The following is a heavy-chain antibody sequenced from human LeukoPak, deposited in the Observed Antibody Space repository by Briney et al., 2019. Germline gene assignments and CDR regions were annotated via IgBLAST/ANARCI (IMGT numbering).Heavy chain of an antibody. CDR3: ARDRSSSWKY. V-gene: IGHV4-59*01. Sequence: ASETLSLTCTVSGVSISNYYWSWIRQPPGKGLEWIGYIYYSGSTNYNPSLKSRVTISVDRTKNHFSLKLSSVTAADTAVYYCARDRSSSWKYWGQGTLVTVSS. CDR1: GVSISNYY. CDR2: IYYSGST. J-gene: IGHJ4*02. D-gene: IGHD6-13*01.